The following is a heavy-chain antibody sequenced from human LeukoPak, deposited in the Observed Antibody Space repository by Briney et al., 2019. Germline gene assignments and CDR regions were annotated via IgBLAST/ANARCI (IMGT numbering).Heavy chain of an antibody. CDR2: IYYSGST. J-gene: IGHJ4*02. CDR3: AREFPYCGGDCYPFDY. Sequence: SETLSLTCTVSGGSISSYYWSWIRQPPGKGLEWIGYIYYSGSTNYNPSLKSRVTISVDTSKNQFSLKLSSVTAADTAVYYCAREFPYCGGDCYPFDYWGQGTLVTVSS. D-gene: IGHD2-21*02. V-gene: IGHV4-59*12. CDR1: GGSISSYY.